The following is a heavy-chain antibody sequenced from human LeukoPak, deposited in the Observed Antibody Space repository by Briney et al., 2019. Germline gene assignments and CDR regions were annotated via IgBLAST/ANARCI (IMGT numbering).Heavy chain of an antibody. CDR1: GFTFSSYS. J-gene: IGHJ5*02. CDR3: ARGGYDSSGNYEFWFDP. V-gene: IGHV3-48*04. Sequence: GGSLRLSCAASGFTFSSYSMNWVRQAPGKGLEWVSYISSSSSTIYYADSVKGRFTISRDNAKNSLYLQMNSLRAEDTAVYYCARGGYDSSGNYEFWFDPWGQGTLVTVSS. D-gene: IGHD3-22*01. CDR2: ISSSSSTI.